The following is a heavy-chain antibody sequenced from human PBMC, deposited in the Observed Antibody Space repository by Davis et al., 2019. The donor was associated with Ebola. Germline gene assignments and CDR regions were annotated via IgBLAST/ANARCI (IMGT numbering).Heavy chain of an antibody. CDR3: ARGRSSSYYYPLIRYFDY. D-gene: IGHD3-22*01. CDR2: IYYSGST. CDR1: GGSISSYY. V-gene: IGHV4-59*01. J-gene: IGHJ4*02. Sequence: MPGGSLRLSCTVSGGSISSYYWSWIRQPPGKGLEWIGYIYYSGSTNYNPSLKSRVTISVDTSKNQFSLKLSSVTAADTAVYYCARGRSSSYYYPLIRYFDYWGQGTLVTVSS.